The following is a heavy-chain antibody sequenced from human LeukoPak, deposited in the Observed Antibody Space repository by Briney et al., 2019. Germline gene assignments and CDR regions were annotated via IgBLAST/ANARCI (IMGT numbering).Heavy chain of an antibody. Sequence: SETLSLTCAVYGGSFSGYYWSWIRQPPGKGLEWIGEINHSGSTNYNPSLKSRVTISVDTSKNQFSLKLSSVTAADTAVYYCARGSRACSSGWYFRGTWFDPWGQGTLVTVSS. V-gene: IGHV4-34*01. J-gene: IGHJ5*02. CDR1: GGSFSGYY. CDR3: ARGSRACSSGWYFRGTWFDP. D-gene: IGHD6-19*01. CDR2: INHSGST.